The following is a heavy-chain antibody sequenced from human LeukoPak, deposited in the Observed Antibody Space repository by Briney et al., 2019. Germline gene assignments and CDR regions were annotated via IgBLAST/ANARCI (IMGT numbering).Heavy chain of an antibody. D-gene: IGHD5-12*01. J-gene: IGHJ4*02. CDR1: GFTFSSYA. Sequence: PGGSLRLSCAASGFTFSSYAMSWVRQAPGKGLEWVSAIRGSGGSTYYADSVKGRFTISRDNSKNSLSLQMNSLRAGDVVVYYCARDAGSGGYDDFDFWGQGILVIVSS. V-gene: IGHV3-23*01. CDR3: ARDAGSGGYDDFDF. CDR2: IRGSGGST.